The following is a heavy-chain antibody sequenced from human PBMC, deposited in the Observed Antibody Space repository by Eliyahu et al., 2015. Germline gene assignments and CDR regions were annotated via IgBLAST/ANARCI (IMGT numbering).Heavy chain of an antibody. CDR2: IFPIDSDT. V-gene: IGHV5-51*01. J-gene: IGHJ4*02. CDR3: VKQRGVVGATEF. Sequence: EVQLVQSGAEVKKPGESLNISCKTSGFSFVTNWIGWVRQRPGKGLEWMGIIFPIDSDTRYSPSFQGQVTISADRSTSTAYVHWSSLKASDSGTYLCVKQRGVVGATEFWGQGTRVVASS. D-gene: IGHD1-26*01. CDR1: GFSFVTNW.